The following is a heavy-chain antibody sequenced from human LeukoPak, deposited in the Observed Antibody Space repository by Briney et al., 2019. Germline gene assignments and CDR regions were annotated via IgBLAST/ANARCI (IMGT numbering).Heavy chain of an antibody. V-gene: IGHV3-9*01. J-gene: IGHJ6*03. CDR1: GFTFSIYA. CDR2: ISWNSGSI. D-gene: IGHD3-9*01. CDR3: AKPFGYDILSYMDV. Sequence: PGGALSLSCAASGFTFSIYAMSWVRQAPGKGLEWVSGISWNSGSIGYGDSVKGRFTISRDNAKNSLYLQMNSLRAEDTALYYCAKPFGYDILSYMDVWAKGPRSPSP.